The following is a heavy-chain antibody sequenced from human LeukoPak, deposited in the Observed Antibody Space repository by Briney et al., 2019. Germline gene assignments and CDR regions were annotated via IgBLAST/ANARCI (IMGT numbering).Heavy chain of an antibody. V-gene: IGHV3-21*01. CDR1: GFTFRSYT. J-gene: IGHJ4*02. CDR3: ARGFCTSTSCYGSY. CDR2: ISSSSSSI. D-gene: IGHD2-2*01. Sequence: GGSLRLSCAASGFTFRSYTMNWVRQAPGKGLQWVSSISSSSSSIYYADSVKGRFTISRDNAKKSLYLQMNSLRAEDTAMYYCARGFCTSTSCYGSYWGQGTLVTVSS.